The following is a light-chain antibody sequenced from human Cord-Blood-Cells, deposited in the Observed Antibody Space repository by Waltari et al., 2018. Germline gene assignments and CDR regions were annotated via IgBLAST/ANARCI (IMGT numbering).Light chain of an antibody. CDR1: QSNSSY. CDR3: QQSYSTPFT. J-gene: IGKJ3*01. CDR2: AAS. V-gene: IGKV1-39*01. Sequence: DIQMTQSPSSLSASVGDRVTLTCRASQSNSSYLNWYQQKPGKAPKPLLYAASTLQSGVPSRFSGSVSGTDFTLTISSLQPEDFATYYCQQSYSTPFTFGPGTKVDIK.